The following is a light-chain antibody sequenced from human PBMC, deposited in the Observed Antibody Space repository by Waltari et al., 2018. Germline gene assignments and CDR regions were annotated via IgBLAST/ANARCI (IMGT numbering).Light chain of an antibody. J-gene: IGLJ3*02. Sequence: QSALTQPPPVSGSPGQSVTISCTGTSSDVGGYNYYPWYQQHPGKAPKLIIYDVSKRPSGVPDRFSGSKSGNTASLTISGLQADIEADYYCCSYAGSYTWVFGGGTKLTVL. V-gene: IGLV2-11*01. CDR3: CSYAGSYTWV. CDR1: SSDVGGYNY. CDR2: DVS.